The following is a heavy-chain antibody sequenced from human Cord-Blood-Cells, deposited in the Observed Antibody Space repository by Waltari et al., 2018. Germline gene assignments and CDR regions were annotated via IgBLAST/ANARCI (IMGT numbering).Heavy chain of an antibody. V-gene: IGHV3-23*01. CDR2: ISGSGGST. Sequence: EVRLLESGGGLVQPGGSLRLSCAAAGFTFSSHAMSWVRQAPGKGLEWVSAISGSGGSTYYADSVKGRFTISRDNSKNTLYLQMNSLRAEDTAVYYCAKVKRQLVHYWGQGTLVTVSS. D-gene: IGHD6-6*01. CDR3: AKVKRQLVHY. CDR1: GFTFSSHA. J-gene: IGHJ4*02.